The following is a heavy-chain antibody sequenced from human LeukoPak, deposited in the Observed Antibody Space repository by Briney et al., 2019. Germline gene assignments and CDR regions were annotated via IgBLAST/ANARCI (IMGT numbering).Heavy chain of an antibody. J-gene: IGHJ3*02. D-gene: IGHD3-10*01. CDR1: GGTFSSYA. CDR2: IIPIFGTA. V-gene: IGHV1-69*06. Sequence: ASVKVSCKASGGTFSSYAISWVRQAPGQGLEWMGGIIPIFGTANYAQKFQGRVTITADKSTSTAYMELSSLRSEDTAVYYCARNMVRGVNFDAFDIWGQGTMVTVSS. CDR3: ARNMVRGVNFDAFDI.